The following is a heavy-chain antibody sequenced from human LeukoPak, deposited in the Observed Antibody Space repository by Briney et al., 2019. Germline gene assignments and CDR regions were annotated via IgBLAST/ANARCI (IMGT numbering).Heavy chain of an antibody. CDR2: ISWDGGST. V-gene: IGHV3-43D*03. D-gene: IGHD5-18*01. J-gene: IGHJ4*02. Sequence: GGSLRLSCAASGFTFDDYAMHWVRQAPGKGLEWVSLISWDGGSTYYADSVKGRFTISRDNAKNSLYLQMNSLRAEDTAVYYCARDSRGYSYGPNTDYWGQGTLVTVSS. CDR1: GFTFDDYA. CDR3: ARDSRGYSYGPNTDY.